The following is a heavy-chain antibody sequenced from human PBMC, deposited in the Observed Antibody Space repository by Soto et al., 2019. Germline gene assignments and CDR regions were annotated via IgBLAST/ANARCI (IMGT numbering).Heavy chain of an antibody. D-gene: IGHD2-8*02. CDR2: IVVGSGNT. CDR3: AAAPGGVPLDY. Sequence: QMQLVQSGPEVKKPGTSVKVSCKASGFTFTSSSVQWVRQARGQRLEWIGWIVVGSGNTNYAQKFQERVTITRDMSTSTAYMELSSLRSEDTAVYYCAAAPGGVPLDYWGQGTLVTVSS. V-gene: IGHV1-58*01. J-gene: IGHJ4*02. CDR1: GFTFTSSS.